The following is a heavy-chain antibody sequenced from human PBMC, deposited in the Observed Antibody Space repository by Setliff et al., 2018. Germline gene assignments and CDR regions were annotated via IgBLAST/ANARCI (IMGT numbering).Heavy chain of an antibody. J-gene: IGHJ4*01. D-gene: IGHD3-9*01. Sequence: LSLTCTVSGGSITSGSFYWSWIRQPAGKKLEWIGRIHASGSPDYNPSFKSRVTISRDTSTNQFSLKLGSVTAADTAVYYCARERYFDWFFEDWGHGTLVTSPQ. CDR3: ARERYFDWFFED. V-gene: IGHV4-61*02. CDR2: IHASGSP. CDR1: GGSITSGSFY.